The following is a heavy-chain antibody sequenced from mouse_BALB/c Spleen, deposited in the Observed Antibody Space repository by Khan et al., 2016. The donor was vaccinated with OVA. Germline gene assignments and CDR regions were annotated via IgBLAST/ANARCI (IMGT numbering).Heavy chain of an antibody. Sequence: QIQLVQSGPELKKPGETVKISCKASGYTFTNYGMNWVKQSPGKALKWMGWINTYTGEPTYADDFKGRFAFSLETSASTAYLQINNLKHEDTATYCCARPPYFSYTLDHWGQGTSVTVSS. J-gene: IGHJ4*01. CDR2: INTYTGEP. CDR3: ARPPYFSYTLDH. CDR1: GYTFTNYG. V-gene: IGHV9-3-1*01. D-gene: IGHD2-10*01.